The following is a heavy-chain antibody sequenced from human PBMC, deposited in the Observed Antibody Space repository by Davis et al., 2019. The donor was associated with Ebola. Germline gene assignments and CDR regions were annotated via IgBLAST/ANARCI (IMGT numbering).Heavy chain of an antibody. Sequence: GGSLRLSCAASGFTFNSYAMHWVRQAPGKGLEWVTVLSYDGSDKYYADSVKGRFTISRDNSKNILYLQMNGLRVEDTAIYYCAKDNRNIWSDVWGQGTMVTVSS. CDR3: AKDNRNIWSDV. CDR1: GFTFNSYA. V-gene: IGHV3-30*04. CDR2: LSYDGSDK. D-gene: IGHD2/OR15-2a*01. J-gene: IGHJ3*01.